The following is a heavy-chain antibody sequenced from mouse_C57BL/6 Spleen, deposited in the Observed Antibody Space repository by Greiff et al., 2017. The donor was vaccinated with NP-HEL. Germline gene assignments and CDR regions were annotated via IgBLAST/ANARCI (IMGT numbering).Heavy chain of an antibody. CDR2: ISSGGSYT. CDR1: GFTFSSYG. V-gene: IGHV5-6*02. CDR3: ARLITTVVGGGY. Sequence: DVMLVESGGDLVKPGGSLKLSCAASGFTFSSYGMSWVRQTPDKRLEWVATISSGGSYTYYPDSVKGRFTISRDNAKNTLYLQMSSLKSEDTAMYYCARLITTVVGGGYWGQGTTLTVSS. J-gene: IGHJ2*01. D-gene: IGHD1-1*01.